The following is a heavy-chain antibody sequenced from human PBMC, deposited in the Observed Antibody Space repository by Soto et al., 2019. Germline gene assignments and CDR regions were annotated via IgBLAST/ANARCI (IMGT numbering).Heavy chain of an antibody. D-gene: IGHD3-22*01. J-gene: IGHJ4*02. CDR2: ISTYSGLT. CDR1: GYTFTTYG. V-gene: IGHV1-18*01. Sequence: ASVKVSCKASGYTFTTYGIAWVRQAPGQGFEWMGWISTYSGLTKYAGKFQGRVTMTTDTSTSTADMELKTLRSDDTAVYFCARGALGYDSRGYYFDYWGQGTLVTVSS. CDR3: ARGALGYDSRGYYFDY.